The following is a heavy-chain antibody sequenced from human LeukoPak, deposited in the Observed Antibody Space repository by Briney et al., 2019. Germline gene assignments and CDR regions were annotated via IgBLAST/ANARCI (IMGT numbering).Heavy chain of an antibody. CDR1: GGSISYYY. D-gene: IGHD3-9*01. CDR3: ARGGTYNDILSFDP. Sequence: SETLSLTRTVSGGSISYYYWTWIRQSPGKGLEWIGQIYYTGSTYYNPSLERRVTISLDTSRIQFSLTMTSVTAADTAVYYCARGGTYNDILSFDPWGQGTLVTVSS. CDR2: IYYTGST. J-gene: IGHJ5*02. V-gene: IGHV4-59*01.